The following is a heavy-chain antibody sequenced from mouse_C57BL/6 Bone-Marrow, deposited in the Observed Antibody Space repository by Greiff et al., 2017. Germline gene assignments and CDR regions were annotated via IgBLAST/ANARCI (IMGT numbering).Heavy chain of an antibody. CDR2: IYPRSGNT. J-gene: IGHJ3*01. CDR3: ARWSPVLY. CDR1: GYTFTSYG. Sequence: VQRVESGAELARPGASVKLSCKASGYTFTSYGISWVKQRTGQGLEWIGEIYPRSGNTYYNEKFKGKATLTADKSSSTAYMELRSLTSEDSAVYFCARWSPVLYWGQGNLVTVSA. V-gene: IGHV1-81*01.